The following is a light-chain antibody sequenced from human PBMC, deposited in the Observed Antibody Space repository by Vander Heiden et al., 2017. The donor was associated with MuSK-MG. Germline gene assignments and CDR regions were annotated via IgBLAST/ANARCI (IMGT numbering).Light chain of an antibody. CDR1: QSVSSY. J-gene: IGKJ2*01. Sequence: EIVLTQSPATLSLSPGDRATLSCRASQSVSSYLAWYQQKPGQAPRLLIYDASNRATGIPARFSGSGSGTYFTLTISSLEPEDFAVYYCQQGSNWRYTFGQGTKLEIK. CDR2: DAS. CDR3: QQGSNWRYT. V-gene: IGKV3-11*01.